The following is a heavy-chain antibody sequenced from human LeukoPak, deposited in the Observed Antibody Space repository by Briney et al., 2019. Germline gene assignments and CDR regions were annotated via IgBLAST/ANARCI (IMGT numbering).Heavy chain of an antibody. D-gene: IGHD6-19*01. J-gene: IGHJ4*02. CDR2: ISSSSSYT. Sequence: GGSLRLSCAASGFTFSDYYMSWIRQAPGKGLEWVSYISSSSSYTNYADSVKGRFTISRDNAKNSLYLQMNSLRAEDTAVYYCARDLGAVAGNDYWGQGTLVTVSS. V-gene: IGHV3-11*05. CDR3: ARDLGAVAGNDY. CDR1: GFTFSDYY.